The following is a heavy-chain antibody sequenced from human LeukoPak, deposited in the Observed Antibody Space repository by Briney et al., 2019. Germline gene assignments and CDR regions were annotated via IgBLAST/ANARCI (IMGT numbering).Heavy chain of an antibody. D-gene: IGHD5-12*01. CDR2: IYYSGTT. Sequence: KPSETLSLTCTVSGGSINDYYWSWIRQPPGEGLEWIGNIYYSGTTSYNPSLESRVIISVDTSKNQFSLKLNSVTAADTAVYYCARDFLPPHYTATIRPDWYFDLWGRGTLVTVSS. CDR1: GGSINDYY. CDR3: ARDFLPPHYTATIRPDWYFDL. V-gene: IGHV4-59*01. J-gene: IGHJ2*01.